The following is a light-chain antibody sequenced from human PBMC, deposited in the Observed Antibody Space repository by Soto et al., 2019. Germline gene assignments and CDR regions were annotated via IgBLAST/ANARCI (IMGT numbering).Light chain of an antibody. CDR1: QTISSW. J-gene: IGKJ1*01. Sequence: DIQMTHSPSTLSGPVGARAPITCRASQTISSWLAWYQQKPGKAPKLLIYKASTLKSGVPSRFSGSGSGTEFTLTISSLQPDDFATYYCQHYNSYSEAFGQGTKVDIK. V-gene: IGKV1-5*03. CDR2: KAS. CDR3: QHYNSYSEA.